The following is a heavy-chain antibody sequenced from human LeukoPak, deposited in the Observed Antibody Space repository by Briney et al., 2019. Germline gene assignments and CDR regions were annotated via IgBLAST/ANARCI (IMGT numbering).Heavy chain of an antibody. CDR2: INPNSGDT. V-gene: IGHV1-2*02. CDR3: ATQRGSYLWGTDFDY. Sequence: VASVKVSCKASGYTFTGYYMHWVRQAPGQGLEWMRWINPNSGDTKYAQKFQGRVTMTRDTSISTAYMELSRLRSDDTAVYYCATQRGSYLWGTDFDYWGQGTLVTVSS. J-gene: IGHJ4*02. CDR1: GYTFTGYY. D-gene: IGHD3-16*01.